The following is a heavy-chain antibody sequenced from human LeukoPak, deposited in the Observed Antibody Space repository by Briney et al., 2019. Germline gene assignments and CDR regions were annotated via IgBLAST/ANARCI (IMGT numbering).Heavy chain of an antibody. CDR1: GFTFSSYG. Sequence: GGSLRLSCAASGFTFSSYGMHWVRQAPGKGLEWVAVIWYDGSNKYYADSVKGRFTISRDNSKNTLYLQMNSLRAEDTAVYYRSLDGIGTYYYESSGYPSGFDIWGQGTMVAVSS. D-gene: IGHD3-22*01. CDR2: IWYDGSNK. J-gene: IGHJ3*02. V-gene: IGHV3-33*08. CDR3: SLDGIGTYYYESSGYPSGFDI.